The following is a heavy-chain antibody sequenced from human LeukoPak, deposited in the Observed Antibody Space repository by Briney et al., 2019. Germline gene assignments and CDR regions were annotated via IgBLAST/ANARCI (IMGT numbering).Heavy chain of an antibody. J-gene: IGHJ5*02. CDR2: ISSSGSTI. CDR3: ARVLRFRPYCSGGSCREYNWFDP. V-gene: IGHV3-48*03. D-gene: IGHD2-15*01. Sequence: GGSLRLSCAASGFTFSSYEMNWVRQAPGKGLEWVSYISSSGSTIYYADSVKGRFTISRDNAKNSLYLQMNSLRAEDTAVYYCARVLRFRPYCSGGSCREYNWFDPWGQGTLVTVSS. CDR1: GFTFSSYE.